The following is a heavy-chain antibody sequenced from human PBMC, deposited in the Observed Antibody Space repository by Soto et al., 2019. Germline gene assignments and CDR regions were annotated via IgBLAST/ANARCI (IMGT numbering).Heavy chain of an antibody. D-gene: IGHD1-26*01. Sequence: SQTLSLTCTVSCYSISSYYWSCIRQPPGKGLEWIGHIYYSGSTNYNPSLKSRVTIPVDTSKNQFSLKLSSVTAADTAVYYCARLGGSYAVPHFDYWGQGTLVTVSS. CDR3: ARLGGSYAVPHFDY. CDR2: IYYSGST. V-gene: IGHV4-59*08. J-gene: IGHJ4*02. CDR1: CYSISSYY.